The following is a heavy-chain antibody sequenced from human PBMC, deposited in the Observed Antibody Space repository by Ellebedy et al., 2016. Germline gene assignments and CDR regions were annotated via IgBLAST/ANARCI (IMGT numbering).Heavy chain of an antibody. CDR2: MSGSGGTT. D-gene: IGHD5-18*01. Sequence: GESLKISXAASGFTFRTYAMSWVRQAPGKGLEWVSTMSGSGGTTYYADSVKGRFTISRDNSRNTLYLQLNSLRVEDTAVYSCATQAEGRNSPWDYWGQGTLVTVSS. J-gene: IGHJ4*02. V-gene: IGHV3-23*01. CDR1: GFTFRTYA. CDR3: ATQAEGRNSPWDY.